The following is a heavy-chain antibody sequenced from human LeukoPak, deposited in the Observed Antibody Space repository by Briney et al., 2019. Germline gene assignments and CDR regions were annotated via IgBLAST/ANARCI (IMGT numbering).Heavy chain of an antibody. CDR3: ARSDDYDSSGYYYFDY. CDR2: INPNSGGT. Sequence: ASVKVSCKASGYTFTGYYMHWVRQAPGQGLEWMGWINPNSGGTNYAQKFQGRVTVTRDTSISTAYMELSRLRSDDTAVYYCARSDDYDSSGYYYFDYWGQGTLVTVSS. J-gene: IGHJ4*02. CDR1: GYTFTGYY. D-gene: IGHD3-22*01. V-gene: IGHV1-2*02.